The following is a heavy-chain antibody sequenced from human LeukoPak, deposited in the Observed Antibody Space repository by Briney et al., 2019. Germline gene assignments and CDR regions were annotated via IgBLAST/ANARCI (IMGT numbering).Heavy chain of an antibody. Sequence: GGSLRLSCAASGFTFRSYAMSWVRQAPGKGLEWVSTISGSGGGTYFADSVKGRFTISRDNSKNTLYLQMNSLGAEDTAVYYCAKDGWGTGSSTRVRVGYWGQGTLVTVSS. J-gene: IGHJ4*02. CDR2: ISGSGGGT. D-gene: IGHD2-2*01. V-gene: IGHV3-23*01. CDR3: AKDGWGTGSSTRVRVGY. CDR1: GFTFRSYA.